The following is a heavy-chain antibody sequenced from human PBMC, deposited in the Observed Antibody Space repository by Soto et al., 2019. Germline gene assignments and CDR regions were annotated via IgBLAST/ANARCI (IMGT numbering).Heavy chain of an antibody. Sequence: ASVKVSCKASGYTFTSYYMHWVRQAPGQGLEWMGIISPSGGSTSYAQKFQGRVTMTRDTSTSTVYMELSSLRSEDTAVYYCARDNTIFGVVITGADYYYYGMDVWGQGTTVTVSS. CDR2: ISPSGGST. CDR3: ARDNTIFGVVITGADYYYYGMDV. J-gene: IGHJ6*02. D-gene: IGHD3-3*01. CDR1: GYTFTSYY. V-gene: IGHV1-46*01.